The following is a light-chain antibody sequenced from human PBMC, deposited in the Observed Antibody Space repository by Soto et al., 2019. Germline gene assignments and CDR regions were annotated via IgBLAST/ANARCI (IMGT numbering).Light chain of an antibody. CDR1: QSLRST. V-gene: IGKV3-15*01. CDR3: QQYNDWPPA. Sequence: EIVLTQSPGPLSLSPGERATLSCRSSQSLRSTFVAWYQVKPDQAPRFLIYGASTRATDIPARFRGSGSGTEFTLTIDSLQSEDFAVYYCQQYNDWPPALGGGTKVDIK. CDR2: GAS. J-gene: IGKJ4*01.